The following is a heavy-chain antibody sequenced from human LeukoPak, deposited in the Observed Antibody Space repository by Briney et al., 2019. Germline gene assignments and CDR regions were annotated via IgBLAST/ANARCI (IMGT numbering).Heavy chain of an antibody. Sequence: PSETLSLTCTASGGFVSRESWTWIRQFPDKRLEWIGYISHSGASDYKPSLESRVTISRDTPKNQFFLNLNAVTAADTAVYFCARLEAGIVAVPARQPRPPPPRYCDYWGQGILVTVSS. V-gene: IGHV4-59*02. J-gene: IGHJ4*02. CDR1: GGFVSRES. CDR2: ISHSGAS. D-gene: IGHD2-2*01. CDR3: ARLEAGIVAVPARQPRPPPPRYCDY.